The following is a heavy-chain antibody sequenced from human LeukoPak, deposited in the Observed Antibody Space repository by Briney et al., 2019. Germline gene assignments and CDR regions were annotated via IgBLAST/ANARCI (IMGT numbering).Heavy chain of an antibody. Sequence: SETLSLTCTVSGGSIRSYFWSWIRQSPGKGLEWIGYIYDSGSINYNPSLKSRVSISVDASKNQFSLKLSSVTAADTAVYYCAREFRIPAARVYSFDSWGQGTLVTVFS. D-gene: IGHD6-25*01. CDR3: AREFRIPAARVYSFDS. CDR1: GGSIRSYF. J-gene: IGHJ4*02. CDR2: IYDSGSI. V-gene: IGHV4-59*01.